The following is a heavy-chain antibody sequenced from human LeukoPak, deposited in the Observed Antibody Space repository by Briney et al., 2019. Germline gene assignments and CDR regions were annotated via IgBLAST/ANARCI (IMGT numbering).Heavy chain of an antibody. V-gene: IGHV3-23*01. CDR1: GFTFSTYA. CDR3: ARAGTVVDYDPSDAFDV. D-gene: IGHD3-22*01. Sequence: PGGSLRLSCAASGFTFSTYAMSWVRQAPGKGLEWVSAISGSGGSTYYADSVKGRFTISRDNSKNTLYLQMNSLRDEDTAVYYCARAGTVVDYDPSDAFDVWGQGTMVTVSS. CDR2: ISGSGGST. J-gene: IGHJ3*01.